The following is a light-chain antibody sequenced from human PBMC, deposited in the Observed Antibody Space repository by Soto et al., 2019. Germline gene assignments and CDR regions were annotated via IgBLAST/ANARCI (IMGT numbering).Light chain of an antibody. Sequence: QSALTQPPSASGSPGQSVTISCTGTSSDVGGYKYVSWYQQHPGKAPKLMIYEVSKRPSGVPDRFSGSKSGNTASLTVSGLQAEDEPDYYCSSYAGSNYVIFGGGTKLTVL. CDR1: SSDVGGYKY. J-gene: IGLJ2*01. V-gene: IGLV2-8*01. CDR3: SSYAGSNYVI. CDR2: EVS.